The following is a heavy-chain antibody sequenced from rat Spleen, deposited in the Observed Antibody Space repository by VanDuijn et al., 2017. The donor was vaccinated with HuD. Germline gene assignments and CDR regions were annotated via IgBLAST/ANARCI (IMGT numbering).Heavy chain of an antibody. V-gene: IGHV5-31*01. CDR3: TRGDYYDGYYPSWFAY. D-gene: IGHD1-12*03. Sequence: EVQLVESGGGLMQPGKSLKVSCVASGFTFKNFWMAWIRQAPGKKLEWIAAITNDGGNTYYSDSVKGRFTISRDNAQRTLYLQMNSLRSEDTATYYCTRGDYYDGYYPSWFAYWGQGTLVTVSS. CDR1: GFTFKNFW. J-gene: IGHJ3*01. CDR2: ITNDGGNT.